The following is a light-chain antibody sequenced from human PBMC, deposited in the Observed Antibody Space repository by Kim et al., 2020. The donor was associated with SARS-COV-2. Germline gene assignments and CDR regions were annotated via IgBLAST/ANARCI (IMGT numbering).Light chain of an antibody. V-gene: IGLV2-14*03. J-gene: IGLJ2*01. Sequence: QSALTQPASVSGSPGQSITISCTGTSSDVGGYNYVSWYQQHPGKAPKLMIYDVSNRPSGVSNRFSGSKSGNTASLTISGLQAEDEADYYCSSYTSSSTLVVLGGGTQLNVL. CDR2: DVS. CDR1: SSDVGGYNY. CDR3: SSYTSSSTLVV.